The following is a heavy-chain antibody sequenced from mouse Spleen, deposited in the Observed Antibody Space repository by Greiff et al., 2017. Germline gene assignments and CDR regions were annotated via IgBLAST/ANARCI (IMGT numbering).Heavy chain of an antibody. D-gene: IGHD2-4*01. J-gene: IGHJ2*01. CDR3: ARSYYDYDD. CDR1: GYTFTSYW. Sequence: QVQLKESGAELVKPGASVKMSCKASGYTFTSYWMHWVKQRPGQGLEWIGYINPSTGYTEYNQKFKDKATLTADKSSSTAYMQLSSLTSEDSAVYYCARSYYDYDDWGQGTTLTVSS. CDR2: INPSTGYT. V-gene: IGHV1-7*01.